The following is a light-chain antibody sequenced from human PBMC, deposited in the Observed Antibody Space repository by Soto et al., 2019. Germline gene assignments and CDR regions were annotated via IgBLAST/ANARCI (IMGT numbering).Light chain of an antibody. CDR3: QQHDSSPWM. V-gene: IGKV3-20*01. CDR2: GAS. Sequence: EVVLTQSPGTLSLSPGERATLSRRASQSVSNTYVAWYQHIPGQTPRLLIYGASNRATGIPDRFSGSGSGTDFTLTISRLEPEDVAVYYCQQHDSSPWMFGRGTTVDIK. J-gene: IGKJ1*01. CDR1: QSVSNTY.